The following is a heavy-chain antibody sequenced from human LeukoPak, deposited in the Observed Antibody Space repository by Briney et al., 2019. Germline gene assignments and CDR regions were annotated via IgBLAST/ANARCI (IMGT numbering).Heavy chain of an antibody. CDR3: AREGSGWYDGGNWFDP. Sequence: GGSLRLSCAASGFTFSSYWMSWVRQAPGKGLEWVANIKQDGSEKYYVDSVKGRFTISRDNAKNSLYLQMNSLRAEDTAVYYCAREGSGWYDGGNWFDPWGQGTLATVSS. CDR1: GFTFSSYW. CDR2: IKQDGSEK. D-gene: IGHD6-19*01. V-gene: IGHV3-7*03. J-gene: IGHJ5*02.